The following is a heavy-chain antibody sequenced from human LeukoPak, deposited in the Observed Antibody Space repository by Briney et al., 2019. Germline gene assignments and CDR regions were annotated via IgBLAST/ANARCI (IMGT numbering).Heavy chain of an antibody. CDR2: IDHGGNT. V-gene: IGHV4-4*02. J-gene: IGHJ5*02. Sequence: SGTLSLTCAVSGGSISSSNRWSWVRQPPEKGLEWIGEIDHGGNTKYNPSLKSRVTMSVDKSKNQFSLKLNSVTAADTAVYYCARVVLRFLEWSLSGNWFDPWGQGTLVTVSS. CDR1: GGSISSSNR. CDR3: ARVVLRFLEWSLSGNWFDP. D-gene: IGHD3-3*01.